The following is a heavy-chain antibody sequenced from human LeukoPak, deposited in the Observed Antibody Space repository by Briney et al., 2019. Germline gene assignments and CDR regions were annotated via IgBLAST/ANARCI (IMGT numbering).Heavy chain of an antibody. Sequence: PGGSLRLSCVVSGFTFSNYWMHWVRQAPGEGLVWVSRINSDGRSTNYADSAKGRFTISRDNAKNTLYLQMNSLGAEDTAVYYCARGGKSISMIGVVWGQGTMVTVSS. CDR2: INSDGRST. CDR1: GFTFSNYW. D-gene: IGHD3-22*01. J-gene: IGHJ3*01. V-gene: IGHV3-74*01. CDR3: ARGGKSISMIGVV.